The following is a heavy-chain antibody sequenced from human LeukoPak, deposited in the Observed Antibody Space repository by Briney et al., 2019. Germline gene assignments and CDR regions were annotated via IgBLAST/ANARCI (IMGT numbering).Heavy chain of an antibody. V-gene: IGHV3-21*01. CDR1: GFTFSSYS. CDR3: ARHMATIAAAAVDY. J-gene: IGHJ4*02. D-gene: IGHD6-13*01. Sequence: GGSLRLSCAASGFTFSSYSMNWVRQAPGRGLEWVSSISSSSSYIYYADSVKGRFTISRDNAKNSLYLQMNSLRAEDTAVYYCARHMATIAAAAVDYWGRGTLVTVSS. CDR2: ISSSSSYI.